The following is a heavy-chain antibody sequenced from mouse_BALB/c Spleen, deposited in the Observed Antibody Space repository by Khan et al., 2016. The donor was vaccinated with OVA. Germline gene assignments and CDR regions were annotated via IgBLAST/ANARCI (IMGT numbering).Heavy chain of an antibody. V-gene: IGHV3-2*02. Sequence: EVQLQESGPGLVKPSQSLSLTCTVTGYSITSDYAWNWIRQFPGNKLEWMGYINYSGSTNYNPALKSRISITRDTSKKQFILQLNSVTTADTATYYCARDGSRYNYAMDYWGQGTSVTVSS. CDR2: INYSGST. J-gene: IGHJ4*01. D-gene: IGHD2-3*01. CDR1: GYSITSDYA. CDR3: ARDGSRYNYAMDY.